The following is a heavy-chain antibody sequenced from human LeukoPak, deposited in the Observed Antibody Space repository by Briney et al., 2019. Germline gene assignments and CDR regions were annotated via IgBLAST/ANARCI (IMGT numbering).Heavy chain of an antibody. CDR3: ASTSSGRPLRDFDY. J-gene: IGHJ4*02. D-gene: IGHD3-10*01. V-gene: IGHV1-69*01. CDR1: GGTFSSYA. Sequence: SVKVSCKASGGTFSSYAIGWVRQAPGQGLEWMGGIIPIFGTANYAQKFQGRVTITADESTSTAYMELSSLRSEDTAVYYCASTSSGRPLRDFDYWGQGTLVTVSS. CDR2: IIPIFGTA.